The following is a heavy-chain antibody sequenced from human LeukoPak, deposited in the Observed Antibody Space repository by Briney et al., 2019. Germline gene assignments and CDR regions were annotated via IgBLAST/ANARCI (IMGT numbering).Heavy chain of an antibody. V-gene: IGHV5-51*01. J-gene: IGHJ5*01. CDR3: ARLVAFSGPADGWFDY. CDR2: IHPGDSDT. D-gene: IGHD6-19*01. Sequence: GESLKISFKGSGYRFSTYWIGWVRQMPGKGLEWMGIIHPGDSDTRYSPSFRGQVTISADKSITTAYLQWSSLKASDSAMYYCARLVAFSGPADGWFDYWGQGTLVTVSS. CDR1: GYRFSTYW.